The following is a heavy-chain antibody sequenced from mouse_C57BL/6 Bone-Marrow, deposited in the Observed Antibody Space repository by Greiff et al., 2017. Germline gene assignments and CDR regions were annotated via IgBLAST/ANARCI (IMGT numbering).Heavy chain of an antibody. CDR1: GYTFTSYW. V-gene: IGHV1-69*01. CDR2: IDPSDSST. CDR3: AREGDY. Sequence: QVPLQQPGAELVMPGASVKLSCKASGYTFTSYWMHWVKQRPGQGLEWIGEIDPSDSSTNYNQKFKGKSTLTVDKSSSTAYMQLSSLTSEDSAVYYCAREGDYWGQGTTLTVSS. J-gene: IGHJ2*01.